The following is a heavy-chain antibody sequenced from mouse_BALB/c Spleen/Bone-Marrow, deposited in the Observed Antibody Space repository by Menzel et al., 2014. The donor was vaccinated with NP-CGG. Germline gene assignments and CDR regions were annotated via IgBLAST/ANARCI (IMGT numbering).Heavy chain of an antibody. D-gene: IGHD4-1*01. CDR2: IGPSDSET. V-gene: IGHV1-69*02. J-gene: IGHJ2*02. CDR3: ARNWVYFDY. Sequence: VQLQQSGAELVKPGAPVKLSCKASGYTFTSYWMNWVKQRPGRGLEWIGRIGPSDSETHYNQKFEDKATLTVDKSSSTAYIQLSSLTSEDSAVYYCARNWVYFDYWGQGTSLTVSS. CDR1: GYTFTSYW.